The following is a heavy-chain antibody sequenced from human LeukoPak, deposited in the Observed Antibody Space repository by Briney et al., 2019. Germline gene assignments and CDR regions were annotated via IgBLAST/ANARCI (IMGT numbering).Heavy chain of an antibody. V-gene: IGHV3-74*01. CDR3: VSFYETN. D-gene: IGHD2-2*01. J-gene: IGHJ4*02. CDR1: GDSF. Sequence: PGGSLRLSCAASGDSFMHWVRQAPGTGLVWVSHINSDGSWTGYADSVKGRFTISKDNAKNTVYLQMNNLRAEDTAVYYCVSFYETNWGRGTLVTVSS. CDR2: INSDGSWT.